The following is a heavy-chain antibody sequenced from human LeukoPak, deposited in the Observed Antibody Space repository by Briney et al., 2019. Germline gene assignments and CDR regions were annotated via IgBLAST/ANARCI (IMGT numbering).Heavy chain of an antibody. V-gene: IGHV3-21*01. CDR3: ARDRPALYGDYYYGMDV. CDR2: ISSSSSYI. J-gene: IGHJ6*02. Sequence: GGSLRLSCAASGFTFSSYSMNWVRQAPGKGLEWVSSISSSSSYIYYADSVKDRFTISRDNAKNSLYLQMNSLRAEDTAVYYCARDRPALYGDYYYGMDVWGQGTTVTVSS. D-gene: IGHD4-17*01. CDR1: GFTFSSYS.